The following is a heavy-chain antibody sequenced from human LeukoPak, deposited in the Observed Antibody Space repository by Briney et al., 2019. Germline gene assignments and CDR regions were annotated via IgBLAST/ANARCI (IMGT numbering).Heavy chain of an antibody. J-gene: IGHJ4*02. D-gene: IGHD3-22*01. CDR3: ARGRYYYDSSGTDY. CDR1: GGSFSGYY. CDR2: INHSGST. V-gene: IGHV4-34*01. Sequence: SETLSLTCAVYGGSFSGYYWSWIRQPPGKGLEWIGEINHSGSTNYNPSLKSRVTISVDTSKNHFSLRLTSVTAADTAVYYCARGRYYYDSSGTDYWSQGTLVTVSS.